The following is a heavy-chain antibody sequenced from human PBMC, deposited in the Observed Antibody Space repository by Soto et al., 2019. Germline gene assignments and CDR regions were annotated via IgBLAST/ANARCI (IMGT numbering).Heavy chain of an antibody. CDR2: IIPNYGTT. V-gene: IGHV1-18*01. CDR3: ARDVSYDILTGFLHFDY. Sequence: ASVKVSCKASGGTFTCYAISWVRQAPGQGLEWMGWIIPNYGTTNYAQKLQGRVTMTTDASTSTAYMELRSLRSDDTAVYYCARDVSYDILTGFLHFDYWGQGTLVTVSS. CDR1: GGTFTCYA. D-gene: IGHD3-9*01. J-gene: IGHJ4*02.